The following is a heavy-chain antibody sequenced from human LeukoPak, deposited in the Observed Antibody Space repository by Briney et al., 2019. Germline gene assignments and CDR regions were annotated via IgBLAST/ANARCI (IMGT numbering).Heavy chain of an antibody. Sequence: SETLSLTCTVSGASINNNFWTWIRQPPGKGLEWIGYIYSSGSANYNPSLKSRVIISGDTSKNQISLNLTSVTAADTAVYFCARDLNVGRGYYYYGMDVWGQGTTVTVSS. CDR1: GASINNNF. CDR3: ARDLNVGRGYYYYGMDV. CDR2: IYSSGSA. J-gene: IGHJ6*02. V-gene: IGHV4-4*08. D-gene: IGHD1-26*01.